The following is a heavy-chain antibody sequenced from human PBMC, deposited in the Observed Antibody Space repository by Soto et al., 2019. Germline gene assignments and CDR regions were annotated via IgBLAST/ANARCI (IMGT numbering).Heavy chain of an antibody. J-gene: IGHJ3*02. D-gene: IGHD6-19*01. CDR3: AREESSVSSHAFDI. V-gene: IGHV3-53*01. CDR1: GFTVSSNY. CDR2: IYSGGST. Sequence: GGSLRLSCAASGFTVSSNYMSWVRQAPGKGLEWVSVIYSGGSTYYADSVKGRFTISRDNSKNTLYLQMNSLRAEDTAVYYCAREESSVSSHAFDIWGQGTMVTVS.